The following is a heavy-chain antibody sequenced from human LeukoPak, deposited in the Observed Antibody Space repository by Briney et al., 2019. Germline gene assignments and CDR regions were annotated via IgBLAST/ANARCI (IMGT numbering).Heavy chain of an antibody. V-gene: IGHV4-59*12. CDR2: IYYSGST. CDR1: GGSISSYY. CDR3: ARDAGRYYYYMDV. D-gene: IGHD2-15*01. J-gene: IGHJ6*03. Sequence: KTSETLSLTCTVSGGSISSYYWSWIRQPPGKGLEWIGYIYYSGSTNYSPSLRSRVTISVDTSKNQFSLKLSSVTAADTAVYYCARDAGRYYYYMDVWGKGTTVT.